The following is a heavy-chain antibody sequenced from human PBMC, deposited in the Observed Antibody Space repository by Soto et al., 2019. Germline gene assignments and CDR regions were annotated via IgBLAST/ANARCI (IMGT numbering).Heavy chain of an antibody. V-gene: IGHV4-31*03. CDR3: ARRDRSGFSYWLDT. D-gene: IGHD3-22*01. CDR2: IYFSGTT. CDR1: GGSISSGDYY. J-gene: IGHJ5*02. Sequence: LSLTCTVSGGSISSGDYYWSWIRQHPGKGLEWIGTIYFSGTTYYNPSLKSRVTISVDTSKSQFSLKLSSVTAADTAVYYCARRDRSGFSYWLDTWGQGTLVTVSS.